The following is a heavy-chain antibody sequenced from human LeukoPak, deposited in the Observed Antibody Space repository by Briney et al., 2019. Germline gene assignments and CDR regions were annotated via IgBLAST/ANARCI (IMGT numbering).Heavy chain of an antibody. CDR3: ARDCPSKQWLAPYYYYGMDV. CDR1: GFTFSSYS. Sequence: GGSLRLSCAASGFTFSSYSMNWVRQAPGKGLEWVSSISSISSYIYYADSVKGRFTISRDNAKDSLYLQMNSLRAEDTAVYYCARDCPSKQWLAPYYYYGMDVWGQGTTVTVSS. V-gene: IGHV3-21*01. D-gene: IGHD6-19*01. CDR2: ISSISSYI. J-gene: IGHJ6*02.